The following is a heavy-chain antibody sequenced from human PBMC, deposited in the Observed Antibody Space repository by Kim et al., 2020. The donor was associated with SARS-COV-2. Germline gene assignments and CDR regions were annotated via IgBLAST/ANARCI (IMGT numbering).Heavy chain of an antibody. CDR2: ISHDGNNR. Sequence: GGSLRLSCEAPKSTFTGYAMHWVRLAPGKGLEWVAAISHDGNNRHYSDSVKGRFTISRDNSKNTLYLQVNSLKADDTAMFHCAREGAQYFFDHWGPGTPVTVAS. J-gene: IGHJ4*02. CDR3: AREGAQYFFDH. D-gene: IGHD3-16*01. V-gene: IGHV3-30*14. CDR1: KSTFTGYA.